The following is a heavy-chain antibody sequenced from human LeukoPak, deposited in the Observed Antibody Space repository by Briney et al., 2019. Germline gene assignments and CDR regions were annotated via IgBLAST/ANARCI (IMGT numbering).Heavy chain of an antibody. CDR1: GYTLTELS. CDR3: ATDRTPSALTTAVLGANAFDI. Sequence: ASVKVSCKVSGYTLTELSMHWVRQAPGKGLEWMGGFDPEDGETIYAQKFQGRVTMTEDTSTDTAYMELSSLRSEDTAVYYCATDRTPSALTTAVLGANAFDIWGQGTMVTVSS. D-gene: IGHD4-17*01. J-gene: IGHJ3*02. V-gene: IGHV1-24*01. CDR2: FDPEDGET.